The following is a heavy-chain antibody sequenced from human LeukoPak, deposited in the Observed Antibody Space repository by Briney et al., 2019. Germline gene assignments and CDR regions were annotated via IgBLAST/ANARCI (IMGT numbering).Heavy chain of an antibody. CDR2: INSDGSST. J-gene: IGHJ4*02. CDR1: GFTFSSYW. D-gene: IGHD6-6*01. CDR3: ATIAARLGGDY. Sequence: GGSLRLSCAASGFTFSSYWMHWVRQAPGKGLVWVSRINSDGSSTSYADSVKGRFTTSRDNAKNTLYLQMNSLRAEDTAVYYCATIAARLGGDYGAQGTLVTVSS. V-gene: IGHV3-74*01.